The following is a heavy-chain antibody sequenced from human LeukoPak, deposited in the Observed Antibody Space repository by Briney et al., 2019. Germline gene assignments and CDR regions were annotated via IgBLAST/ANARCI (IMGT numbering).Heavy chain of an antibody. Sequence: SETLSLTCTVSGGSISSYYWTWIRQPPGKGLEWIGYIYYSGTTYYNPSLKSRVTISLDTSKNKFSLNLTSVNVADTAVYYCARDKGGGKLVEYFQHWGQGTLVTVSS. D-gene: IGHD4-23*01. CDR1: GGSISSYY. V-gene: IGHV4-59*01. CDR2: IYYSGTT. J-gene: IGHJ1*01. CDR3: ARDKGGGKLVEYFQH.